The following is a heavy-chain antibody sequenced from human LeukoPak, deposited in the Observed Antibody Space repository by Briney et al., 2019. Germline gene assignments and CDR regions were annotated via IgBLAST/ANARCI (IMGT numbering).Heavy chain of an antibody. CDR2: INHSGST. J-gene: IGHJ4*02. D-gene: IGHD3-3*01. Sequence: PSETLSLTCAVYGGSFSGYYWSWIRQPPGKGLEWIGEINHSGSTNYNPSLKSRVTISVDTSKNQFSLKLSSVTAADTAVYYCARGCRITIFGVVTSHSTFDYWGQGTLVTVSS. V-gene: IGHV4-34*01. CDR3: ARGCRITIFGVVTSHSTFDY. CDR1: GGSFSGYY.